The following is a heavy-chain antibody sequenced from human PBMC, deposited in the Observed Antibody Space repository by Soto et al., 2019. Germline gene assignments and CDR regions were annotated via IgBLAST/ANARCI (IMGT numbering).Heavy chain of an antibody. J-gene: IGHJ5*02. Sequence: SETLSLTCTVSGGPISSYYWSWIRQPAGKGLEWIGRIYTSGSTNYNPSLKSRVTMSVDTSKNQFSLKLSSVTAADTAVYYCARGGITIFGVVINWFDPWGQGTLVTVSS. CDR1: GGPISSYY. D-gene: IGHD3-3*01. CDR2: IYTSGST. V-gene: IGHV4-4*07. CDR3: ARGGITIFGVVINWFDP.